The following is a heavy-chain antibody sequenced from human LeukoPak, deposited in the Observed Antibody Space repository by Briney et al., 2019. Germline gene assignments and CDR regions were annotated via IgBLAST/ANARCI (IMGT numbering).Heavy chain of an antibody. Sequence: ASVNVSCKASGYTFTNYNINWVRQAPGQGLEWLAWMNPDSDNTGYAQKFQDRVTLTRNTSISTAYMELSSLRSEDTAVYYCARGSDSGGQSMPAWGQGTLVTVSS. D-gene: IGHD2/OR15-2a*01. CDR3: ARGSDSGGQSMPA. J-gene: IGHJ5*02. CDR1: GYTFTNYN. V-gene: IGHV1-8*01. CDR2: MNPDSDNT.